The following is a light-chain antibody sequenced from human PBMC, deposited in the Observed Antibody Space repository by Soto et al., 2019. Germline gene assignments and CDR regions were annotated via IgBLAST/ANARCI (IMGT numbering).Light chain of an antibody. CDR3: GSYPGGSILGL. CDR2: DVS. J-gene: IGLJ2*01. CDR1: SSDVGGYNY. Sequence: QSALTQPASVSGSPGQSITISCTGTSSDVGGYNYVSWYQQHPGKAPKLLIYDVSIRPSGVSNRFSGSKSGNTASLTISGLQAKEEAAYYSGSYPGGSILGLSAGGPRLPS. V-gene: IGLV2-14*01.